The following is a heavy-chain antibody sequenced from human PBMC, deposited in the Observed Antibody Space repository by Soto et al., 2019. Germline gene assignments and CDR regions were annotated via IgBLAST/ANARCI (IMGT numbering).Heavy chain of an antibody. J-gene: IGHJ4*02. CDR3: ARARITMIVVQWYYFDS. D-gene: IGHD3-22*01. V-gene: IGHV1-69*12. CDR1: GRTFSSYA. CDR2: IIPIFGTA. Sequence: QVQLVQSGAEVKKPGSSVKVSCKASGRTFSSYAISWVRQAPGQGLEWMGGIIPIFGTANYAQKFQGRVTITADESXSXXYMELSSLRSEDTAVYYCARARITMIVVQWYYFDSWGQGTLVTVSS.